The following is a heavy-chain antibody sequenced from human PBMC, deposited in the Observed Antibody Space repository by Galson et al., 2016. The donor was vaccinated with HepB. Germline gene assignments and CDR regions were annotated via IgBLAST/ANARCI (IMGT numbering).Heavy chain of an antibody. CDR3: TRETRWYFDL. CDR2: INADGTAT. Sequence: SLRLSCAASGFTFTNYGMTWVRQAPGKGLVWVSRINADGTATGYADSVKGRFTISRDDAKNTLYLQMNTLRVEDTAVYYCTRETRWYFDLWGRGTLLTVSS. J-gene: IGHJ2*01. V-gene: IGHV3-74*01. CDR1: GFTFTNYG.